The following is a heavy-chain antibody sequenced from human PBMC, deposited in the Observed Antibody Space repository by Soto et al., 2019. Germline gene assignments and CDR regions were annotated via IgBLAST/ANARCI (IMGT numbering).Heavy chain of an antibody. Sequence: SETLSLTCTVSGGSISSYYWSWIRQPAGKGLEWIGRIYTSGSTNYNPSLTSRVTMSVDTSKNQFSLKLGSVTAADTAVYYCTRGGGPVYYGDSSYYYYGMDVWGQGTTVTVSS. V-gene: IGHV4-4*07. CDR1: GGSISSYY. D-gene: IGHD4-17*01. CDR3: TRGGGPVYYGDSSYYYYGMDV. CDR2: IYTSGST. J-gene: IGHJ6*02.